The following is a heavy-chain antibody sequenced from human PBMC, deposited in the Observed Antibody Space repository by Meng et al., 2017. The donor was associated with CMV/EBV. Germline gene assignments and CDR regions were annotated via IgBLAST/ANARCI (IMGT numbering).Heavy chain of an antibody. J-gene: IGHJ4*02. D-gene: IGHD4-23*01. CDR3: ARIAYGGNSGYFDY. Sequence: SGPTLVKPTQTLTLTCTFSGFSLSTSGICVSWVRQPPGKALEWLALIDWDDDKYYSTSLKTRLTISKDTSKNQVVLTMTNMDPVDTATYYCARIAYGGNSGYFDYWGQGTLVTVSS. V-gene: IGHV2-70*20. CDR1: GFSLSTSGIC. CDR2: IDWDDDK.